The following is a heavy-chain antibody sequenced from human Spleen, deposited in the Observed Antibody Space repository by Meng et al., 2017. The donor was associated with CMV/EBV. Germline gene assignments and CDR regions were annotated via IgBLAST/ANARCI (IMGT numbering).Heavy chain of an antibody. CDR3: ARILYGGNPPFDY. V-gene: IGHV1-8*01. Sequence: ASVKVSCKASGYTFSSFDINWVRQTPGQGLEWMGWLNPNNGNTGYAQKFQGRFTMARNTSVSTVSMEMTGLKFEDTAVYFCARILYGGNPPFDYWGQGTLVTVSS. J-gene: IGHJ4*02. CDR2: LNPNNGNT. CDR1: GYTFSSFD. D-gene: IGHD4-23*01.